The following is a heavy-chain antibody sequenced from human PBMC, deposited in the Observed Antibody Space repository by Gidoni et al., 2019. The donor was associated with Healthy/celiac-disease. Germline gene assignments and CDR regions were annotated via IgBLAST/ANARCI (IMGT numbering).Heavy chain of an antibody. Sequence: QLHLQESGPGLVKPSETLSLPCTVSGGSISGSINYYWGWIRQPLGKVLEWIGSIYYSGTTYYSPSLKSRVTILVDTSKNQFSLKVNSVTAADTAVYYCAREGSYSSGFFDYWGQGTLVTVSS. CDR2: IYYSGTT. J-gene: IGHJ4*02. V-gene: IGHV4-39*07. CDR1: GGSISGSINYY. D-gene: IGHD2-15*01. CDR3: AREGSYSSGFFDY.